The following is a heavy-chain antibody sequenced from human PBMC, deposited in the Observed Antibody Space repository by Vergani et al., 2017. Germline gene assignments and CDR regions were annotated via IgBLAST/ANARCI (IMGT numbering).Heavy chain of an antibody. V-gene: IGHV3-7*01. CDR3: ARDANVLRFSEWLPPFDY. D-gene: IGHD3-3*01. Sequence: VQLVESGGGVVQPGGSLRLSCAASGFTFSSYGMHWVRQAPGKGLEWVANIKQDGSEKYYVDSVKGRFTISRDNAKNSLYLQMNSLRAEDTAVYYCARDANVLRFSEWLPPFDYWGQGTLVTVSS. CDR1: GFTFSSYG. CDR2: IKQDGSEK. J-gene: IGHJ4*02.